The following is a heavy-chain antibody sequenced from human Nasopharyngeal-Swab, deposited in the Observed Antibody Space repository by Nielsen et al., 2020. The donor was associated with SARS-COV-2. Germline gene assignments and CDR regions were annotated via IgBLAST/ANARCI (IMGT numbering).Heavy chain of an antibody. D-gene: IGHD6-13*01. CDR3: AKDQSSTWYYLDY. CDR2: ISYDGSNE. V-gene: IGHV3-30*18. CDR1: GFTFSSSG. J-gene: IGHJ4*02. Sequence: GESLKISCAASGFTFSSSGMHWVRQAPGKRLEWVAVISYDGSNEYYADSVKGRFTISRDNSKNTLYLQMNSLRAEDTAVYYCAKDQSSTWYYLDYWGQGTLVTVSS.